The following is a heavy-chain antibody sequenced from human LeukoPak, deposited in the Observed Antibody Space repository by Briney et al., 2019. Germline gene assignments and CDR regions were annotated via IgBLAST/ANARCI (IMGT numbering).Heavy chain of an antibody. D-gene: IGHD4-23*01. CDR2: INHSGST. J-gene: IGHJ4*02. Sequence: LETLSLTCAVYGGSFSGYYWSWIRQPPGKGLEWIGEINHSGSTNYNPSLKSRVTISVDTSKNQFSLKLSSVTAADTAVYYCARGGGNSVHSTSWDYWGQGTLVTVSS. CDR3: ARGGGNSVHSTSWDY. CDR1: GGSFSGYY. V-gene: IGHV4-34*01.